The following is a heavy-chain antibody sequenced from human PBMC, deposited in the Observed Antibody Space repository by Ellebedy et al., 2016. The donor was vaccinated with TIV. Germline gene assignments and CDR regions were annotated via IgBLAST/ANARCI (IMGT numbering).Heavy chain of an antibody. Sequence: GESLKISXAASGFTFSSYAMHWVRQAPGKGLEWVAVISYGGSNKYYADSVKGRFTISRDNSKNTLYLQMNSLRAEDTAVYYCARGGGWFGELLPLDYWGQGTLVTVSS. CDR2: ISYGGSNK. D-gene: IGHD3-10*01. V-gene: IGHV3-30-3*01. CDR1: GFTFSSYA. CDR3: ARGGGWFGELLPLDY. J-gene: IGHJ4*02.